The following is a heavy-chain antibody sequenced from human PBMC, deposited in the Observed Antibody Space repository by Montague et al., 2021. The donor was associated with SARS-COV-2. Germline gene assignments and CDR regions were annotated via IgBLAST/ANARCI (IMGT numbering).Heavy chain of an antibody. D-gene: IGHD3-10*01. CDR2: IFYSGST. CDR1: GGSISSSGYY. CDR3: ARPLVRGVPKAFDI. V-gene: IGHV4-39*01. J-gene: IGHJ3*02. Sequence: SETLSLTCTVSGGSISSSGYYWGWIRQPPGKGLEWIGSIFYSGSTDYNPSLKSRVTISVDTSKNQFSLNLTSVTAADTAVYYCARPLVRGVPKAFDIWGQGALVIVSS.